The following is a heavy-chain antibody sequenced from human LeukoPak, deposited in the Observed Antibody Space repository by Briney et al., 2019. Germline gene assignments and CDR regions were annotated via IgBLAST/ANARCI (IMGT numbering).Heavy chain of an antibody. J-gene: IGHJ4*02. V-gene: IGHV1-2*02. CDR1: GYTFTGYY. CDR3: ARVDGSPDY. CDR2: INPNSGDT. Sequence: ASVKVSCKASGYTFTGYYIHWVRQAPGQGLEWMGWINPNSGDTNYPQKFQGRVTMTRDTSISTAYMELSRLRSDDTAVYYCARVDGSPDYWGQGTLVTVSS. D-gene: IGHD2-15*01.